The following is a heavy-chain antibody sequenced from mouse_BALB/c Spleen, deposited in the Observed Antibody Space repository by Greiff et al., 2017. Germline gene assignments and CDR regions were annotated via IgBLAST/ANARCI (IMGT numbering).Heavy chain of an antibody. CDR1: GFTFSSYA. Sequence: EVQRVESGGGLVKPGGSLKLSCAASGFTFSSYAMSWVRQTPEKRLEWVATISSGGSYTYYPDSVKGRFTISRDNAKNTLYLQMSSLRSEDTAMYYCASPFITTVVAKDYYAMDYWGQGTSVTVSS. CDR2: ISSGGSYT. V-gene: IGHV5-9-3*01. CDR3: ASPFITTVVAKDYYAMDY. J-gene: IGHJ4*01. D-gene: IGHD1-1*01.